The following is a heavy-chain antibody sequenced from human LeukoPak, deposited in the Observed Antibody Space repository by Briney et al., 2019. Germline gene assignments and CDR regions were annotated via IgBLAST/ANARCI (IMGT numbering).Heavy chain of an antibody. V-gene: IGHV3-7*01. J-gene: IGHJ6*03. CDR3: ARALGDYYYYYMDV. CDR1: RFTFSSYW. Sequence: GGSLRLSCAASRFTFSSYWMSWVRQAPGKGLEGVANIKQDGSEKYYVDSVKGRFTISRDNDNNSLYLQKNSMRAEDTAVYYCARALGDYYYYYMDVWGKGTTVTVSS. D-gene: IGHD7-27*01. CDR2: IKQDGSEK.